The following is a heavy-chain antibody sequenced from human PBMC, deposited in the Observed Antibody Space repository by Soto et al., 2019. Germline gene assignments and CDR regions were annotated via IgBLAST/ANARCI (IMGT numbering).Heavy chain of an antibody. Sequence: QVQLVQSGAEVKKPGASVKVSCKASGYTFTSYGISWVRQAPGQGLEWMGWISAYNGNTNYAQKLQGRVTMTTDTSRRTADRELRSVRGDDTAVYDGAREDPPSGDWGQGSLVTVAS. J-gene: IGHJ4*02. CDR2: ISAYNGNT. V-gene: IGHV1-18*01. CDR3: AREDPPSGD. CDR1: GYTFTSYG. D-gene: IGHD6-25*01.